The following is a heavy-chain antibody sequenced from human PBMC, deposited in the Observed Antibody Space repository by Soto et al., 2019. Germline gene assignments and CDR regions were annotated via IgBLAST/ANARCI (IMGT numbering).Heavy chain of an antibody. CDR2: ISYDGSNK. CDR1: GFTFSSYA. J-gene: IGHJ4*02. D-gene: IGHD6-6*01. CDR3: ARAGVEAARREPELYYFDY. V-gene: IGHV3-30-3*01. Sequence: GGSLRLSCAASGFTFSSYAMHWVRQAPGKGLDWAAVISYDGSNKYYADSVKGRFTISRDNSKNTLYLQMNSLRAEDTAVYYCARAGVEAARREPELYYFDYWGQGTLVTVSS.